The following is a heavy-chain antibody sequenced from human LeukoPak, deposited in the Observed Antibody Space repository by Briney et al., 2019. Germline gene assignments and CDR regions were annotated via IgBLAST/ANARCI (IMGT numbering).Heavy chain of an antibody. J-gene: IGHJ4*02. CDR1: GGSISRSSYY. Sequence: SETLSLTCTVSGGSISRSSYYWGWICQSPGKGLEWIGSIYSSGSTYYNPSLKSRATISVDTSKNQFSLKLSSVTAADTAVYYCARSEWLVRGGDVCWGQGTLVTVSS. CDR3: ARSEWLVRGGDVC. V-gene: IGHV4-39*01. CDR2: IYSSGST. D-gene: IGHD6-19*01.